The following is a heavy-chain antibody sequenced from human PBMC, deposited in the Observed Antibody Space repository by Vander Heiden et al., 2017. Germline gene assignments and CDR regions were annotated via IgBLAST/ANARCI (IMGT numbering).Heavy chain of an antibody. V-gene: IGHV4-30-4*01. Sequence: VHLQESGPGLAKPSQTLSLTCTVSGGSIRSTDYYWSWIRQPPGKGLEWIGYIFYSGNTYYNPSLKSRATISVDTSKNQFSLNLSSVTAAETDVYYCASTVDTAAVRSFRAFDIWGQGTLVNVSS. D-gene: IGHD5-18*01. J-gene: IGHJ3*02. CDR3: ASTVDTAAVRSFRAFDI. CDR2: IFYSGNT. CDR1: GGSIRSTDYY.